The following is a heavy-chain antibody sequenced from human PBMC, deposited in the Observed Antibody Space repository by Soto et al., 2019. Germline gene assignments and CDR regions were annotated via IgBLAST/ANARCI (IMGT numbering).Heavy chain of an antibody. CDR3: AKNPGYYYDSTGYHFDY. D-gene: IGHD3-22*01. Sequence: GGSLRLSCAASGFAFRDFAMIWVRQAPGKGLEWVSAISYGGGTTYYADSVKGRFTISRDNSKNTLYLQMNSLRAEDTAVYYCAKNPGYYYDSTGYHFDYWGQGTLVTVSS. J-gene: IGHJ4*02. CDR1: GFAFRDFA. CDR2: ISYGGGTT. V-gene: IGHV3-23*01.